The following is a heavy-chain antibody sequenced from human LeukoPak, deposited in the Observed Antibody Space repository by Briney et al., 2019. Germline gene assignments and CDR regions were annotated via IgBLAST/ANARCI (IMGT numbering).Heavy chain of an antibody. D-gene: IGHD3-10*01. Sequence: SETLSLTCAVSGYSISSGYYWGWIRQPPGKGLEWIGSIYHRGSTYYNPSLKSRVTISVDTSKNQFSLKLSSVTAADTAVYYCAAGLWFGDRAFDYWGQGTLVTVSS. J-gene: IGHJ4*02. CDR1: GYSISSGYY. CDR3: AAGLWFGDRAFDY. CDR2: IYHRGST. V-gene: IGHV4-38-2*01.